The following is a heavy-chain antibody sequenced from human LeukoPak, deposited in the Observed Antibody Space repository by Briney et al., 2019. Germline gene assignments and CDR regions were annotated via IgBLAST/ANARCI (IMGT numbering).Heavy chain of an antibody. CDR2: ISGSGGSP. J-gene: IGHJ6*03. CDR3: AKGRGSSWFTSSYSMDV. Sequence: GGSLRLSCAASGFTFSFSAMTWVRQPPGKGLEWVSPISGSGGSPYYADSVKGRFTISRDNSKNTLYLQMNSLRAEDTAVYYCAKGRGSSWFTSSYSMDVWGKGTTVTVSS. CDR1: GFTFSFSA. D-gene: IGHD6-13*01. V-gene: IGHV3-23*01.